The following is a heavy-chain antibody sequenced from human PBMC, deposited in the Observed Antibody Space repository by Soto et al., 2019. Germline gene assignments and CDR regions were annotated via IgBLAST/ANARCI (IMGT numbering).Heavy chain of an antibody. CDR3: ARDRGIAAAKRTYYYYGMDV. J-gene: IGHJ6*02. CDR1: GWTFTNYW. Sequence: GSLRLSCAASGWTFTNYWMHWVRQVPGKGLVWVSRINGDGSNKYYADSVKGRFAISRDNSKNTLYLQMNSLRAEDTAVYYCARDRGIAAAKRTYYYYGMDVWGQGTTVTVSS. D-gene: IGHD6-13*01. V-gene: IGHV3-74*01. CDR2: INGDGSNK.